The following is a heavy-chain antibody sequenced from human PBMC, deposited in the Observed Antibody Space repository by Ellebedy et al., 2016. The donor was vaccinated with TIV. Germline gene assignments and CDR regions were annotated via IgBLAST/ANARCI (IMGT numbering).Heavy chain of an antibody. D-gene: IGHD3/OR15-3a*01. CDR3: ARNLLIFTFDKWYSDL. CDR2: IYNSGAT. V-gene: IGHV4-39*01. CDR1: GASISNSGSY. J-gene: IGHJ2*01. Sequence: SETLSLTCTVSGASISNSGSYWAWIRQPPGTRLEWIANIYNSGATYYNPSLESRVAISVDTSKNQFSLGLTYVTAADTAVYYCARNLLIFTFDKWYSDLWGRGTLVTVSS.